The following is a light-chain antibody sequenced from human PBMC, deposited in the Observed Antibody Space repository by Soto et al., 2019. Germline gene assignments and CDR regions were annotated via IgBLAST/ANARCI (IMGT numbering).Light chain of an antibody. Sequence: EIVLTQSPGTLSLSPGERATLSCRASQSVSSSYLAWYQQKPGQAPRLLIYGASSRATGIPDRFSGSGSGTDFTLTISRLEPEDFALYYCQQYGSSLFTFGPVTKVAIK. J-gene: IGKJ3*01. CDR2: GAS. CDR1: QSVSSSY. V-gene: IGKV3-20*01. CDR3: QQYGSSLFT.